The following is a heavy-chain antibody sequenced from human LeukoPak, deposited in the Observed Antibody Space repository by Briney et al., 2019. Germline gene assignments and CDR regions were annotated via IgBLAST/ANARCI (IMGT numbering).Heavy chain of an antibody. CDR2: ISGSGGST. J-gene: IGHJ4*02. V-gene: IGHV3-23*01. CDR3: AKGPKDYYDSSGQIDY. CDR1: GFTFSSYA. Sequence: GGSLRLSCAASGFTFSSYAMSWVRQAPGKGLEWVPGISGSGGSTYYADSVKGRFTISRDNSKNTLYLQMNSLRAEDTAVYYCAKGPKDYYDSSGQIDYWGQGTLVTVSS. D-gene: IGHD3-22*01.